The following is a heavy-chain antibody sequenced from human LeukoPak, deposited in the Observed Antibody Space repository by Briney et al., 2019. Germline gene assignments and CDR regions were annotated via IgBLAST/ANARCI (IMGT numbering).Heavy chain of an antibody. J-gene: IGHJ4*02. D-gene: IGHD3-3*01. V-gene: IGHV3-7*01. CDR2: IKQDGSEK. Sequence: PGGSLRLSCAASGFTFSSYWMSWVRQAPGKGLELVANIKQDGSEKYYVDSVKGRFTISRDNAKNSLYLQMNSLRAEDTAVYYCARAQTGPEWLLSSWYYLDYWGQGTLVTVSS. CDR3: ARAQTGPEWLLSSWYYLDY. CDR1: GFTFSSYW.